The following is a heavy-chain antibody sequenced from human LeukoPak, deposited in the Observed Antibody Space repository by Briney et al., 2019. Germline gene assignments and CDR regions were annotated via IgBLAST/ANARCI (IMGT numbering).Heavy chain of an antibody. CDR1: GGSISSSSYY. CDR3: ASPPAGLGGYFHY. D-gene: IGHD6-19*01. V-gene: IGHV4-39*01. CDR2: IYYSGST. J-gene: IGHJ4*02. Sequence: SETLSLTCTVSGGSISSSSYYWGWIRQPPGKGLELIGNIYYSGSTYYNPSLKSRVTISVDTSKNQFSLELSSVTAADTAVYYCASPPAGLGGYFHYWGQGTLVTVSS.